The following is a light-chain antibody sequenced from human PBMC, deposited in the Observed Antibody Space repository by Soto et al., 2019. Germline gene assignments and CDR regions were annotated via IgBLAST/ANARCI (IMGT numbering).Light chain of an antibody. J-gene: IGLJ1*01. CDR1: SSNIGAGRD. V-gene: IGLV1-40*01. Sequence: QSVLTQPPSVSGAPGQRVTISCTGSSSNIGAGRDVHWYQQLPGKAPKLLIYGDSNRPSGVPDRFSGSKSGASASLAITGLQAEDEAEYPCLSYDSDMSSRRDVFGTGTKLTVL. CDR2: GDS. CDR3: LSYDSDMSSRRDV.